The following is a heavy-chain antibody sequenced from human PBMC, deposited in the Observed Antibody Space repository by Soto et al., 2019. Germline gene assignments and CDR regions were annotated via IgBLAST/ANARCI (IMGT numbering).Heavy chain of an antibody. CDR2: FYYSGST. Sequence: PSETLSLTCTVSGGSVSSGSYYWGWIRQPPGKGLEWIGSFYYSGSTYYNPSLKSRVTISVDTSKNQFSLKLTSVTAADTAVYYCARGEDYYDTSGYYMNWFDPWGQGSLVTVSS. J-gene: IGHJ5*02. CDR1: GGSVSSGSYY. V-gene: IGHV4-39*01. D-gene: IGHD3-22*01. CDR3: ARGEDYYDTSGYYMNWFDP.